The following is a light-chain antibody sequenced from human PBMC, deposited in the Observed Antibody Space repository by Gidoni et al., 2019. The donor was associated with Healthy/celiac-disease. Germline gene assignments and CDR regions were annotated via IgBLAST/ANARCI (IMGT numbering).Light chain of an antibody. CDR1: QGISNY. J-gene: IGKJ3*01. CDR3: QKYNSAPVT. V-gene: IGKV1-27*01. Sequence: DIQMTQSPSFLSASVGDRVIITCRASQGISNYLAWYQQKPRKVPKLLIYAASTLQSGVPTRFRSSGSRTDFTLTSSSLQPEDVATYYCQKYNSAPVTFXPXTKVXIK. CDR2: AAS.